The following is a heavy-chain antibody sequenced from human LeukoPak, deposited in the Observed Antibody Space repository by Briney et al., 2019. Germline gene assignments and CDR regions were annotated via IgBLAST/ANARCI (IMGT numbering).Heavy chain of an antibody. CDR3: ARYMAGDFDY. D-gene: IGHD6-19*01. CDR2: TYYSGST. V-gene: IGHV4-59*01. Sequence: KPSETLSLTCTVSGGSISSYYWSWIRQPPGKGLEWIGYTYYSGSTNYNPSLKSRVTISVDTSKNQFSLKLSSVTAADTAVYYCARYMAGDFDYWGQGTLVTVSS. CDR1: GGSISSYY. J-gene: IGHJ4*02.